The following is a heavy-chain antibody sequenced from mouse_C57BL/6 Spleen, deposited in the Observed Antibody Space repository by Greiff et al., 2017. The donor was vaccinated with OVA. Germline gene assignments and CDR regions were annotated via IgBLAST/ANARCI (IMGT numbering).Heavy chain of an antibody. CDR3: ARGGYYDYDAGYFDY. J-gene: IGHJ2*01. D-gene: IGHD2-4*01. V-gene: IGHV5-17*01. CDR1: GFTFSDYG. CDR2: ISSGSSTI. Sequence: EVQVVESGGGLVKPGGSLKLSCAASGFTFSDYGMHWVRQAPEKGLEWVAYISSGSSTIYYADTVKGRFTISRDNAKNTLFLQMTSLRSEDTAMYYCARGGYYDYDAGYFDYWGQGTTLTVSS.